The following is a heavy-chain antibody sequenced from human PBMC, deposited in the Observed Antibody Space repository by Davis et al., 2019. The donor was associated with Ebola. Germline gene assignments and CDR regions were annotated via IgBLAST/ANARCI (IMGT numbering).Heavy chain of an antibody. Sequence: PSETLSLTCTVSGGSISSSSYYWGWIRQPPGKGLEWFGSIYYSGSTYYNPSLKSRVTISVDTSKNQFSLKLSSVTAADTAVYYWASLNRALWGGPLGGGMDGWGQGTTVTVSS. V-gene: IGHV4-39*01. CDR2: IYYSGST. D-gene: IGHD1-26*01. CDR1: GGSISSSSYY. CDR3: ASLNRALWGGPLGGGMDG. J-gene: IGHJ6*02.